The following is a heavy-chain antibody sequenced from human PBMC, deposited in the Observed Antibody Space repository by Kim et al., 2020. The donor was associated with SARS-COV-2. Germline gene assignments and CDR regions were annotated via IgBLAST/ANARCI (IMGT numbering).Heavy chain of an antibody. Sequence: GGSLRLSCGASGFNFSDHAMSWVRQTPEKGLEWVSSIRANGRGTYYPDSVRGRFTISRDNSKSTLYLQMDRVRAEDTAVYYCAKDPAHSYYTSPFYGPLFEYWGQGLQVTVSS. CDR3: AKDPAHSYYTSPFYGPLFEY. D-gene: IGHD3-3*01. CDR2: IRANGRGT. J-gene: IGHJ4*02. CDR1: GFNFSDHA. V-gene: IGHV3-23*01.